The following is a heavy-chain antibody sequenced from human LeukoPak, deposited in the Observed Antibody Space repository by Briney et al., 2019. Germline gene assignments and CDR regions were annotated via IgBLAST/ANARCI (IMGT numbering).Heavy chain of an antibody. CDR3: ARGRGMVTPYYFDY. CDR1: GGSISSGGYS. J-gene: IGHJ4*02. V-gene: IGHV4-30-2*01. D-gene: IGHD5-18*01. Sequence: SQTLSLTCAVSGGSISSGGYSWSWIRQPPGKGLEWIGYIYHSGSTYYNPSLKSRVTISVDRSKNQFSLKLSSVTAADTAVYYCARGRGMVTPYYFDYWGQGTLVTASS. CDR2: IYHSGST.